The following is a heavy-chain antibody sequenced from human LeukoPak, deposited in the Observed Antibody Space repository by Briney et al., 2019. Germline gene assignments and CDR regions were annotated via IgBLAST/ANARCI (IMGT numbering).Heavy chain of an antibody. V-gene: IGHV3-30*18. CDR3: AKDMRALGEGFFDY. J-gene: IGHJ4*02. CDR2: ISYDGSNK. D-gene: IGHD3-16*01. Sequence: GGSLRLSCAASGFTFSSYGMHWVRQAPGKGLEWVAVISYDGSNKYYADSVKGRFTISRDNSKNSLYLQMNSLRAEDTALYYCAKDMRALGEGFFDYWGQGTLVTVSS. CDR1: GFTFSSYG.